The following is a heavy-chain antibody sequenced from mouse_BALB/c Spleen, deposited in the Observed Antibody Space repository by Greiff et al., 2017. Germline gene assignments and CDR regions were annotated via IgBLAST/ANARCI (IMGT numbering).Heavy chain of an antibody. CDR3: ARYRDYGPLFDY. Sequence: VHVKQSGPELVKPGASVKIPCKASGYTFTDYNMDWVKQSHGKSLEWIGDINPNNGGTIYNQKFKGKATLTVDKSSSTAYMELRSLTSEDTAVYYCARYRDYGPLFDYWGQGTTLTVSS. J-gene: IGHJ2*01. CDR2: INPNNGGT. V-gene: IGHV1-18*01. CDR1: GYTFTDYN. D-gene: IGHD2-4*01.